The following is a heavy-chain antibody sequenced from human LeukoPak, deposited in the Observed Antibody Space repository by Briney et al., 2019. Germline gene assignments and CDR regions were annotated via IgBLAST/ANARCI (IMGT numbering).Heavy chain of an antibody. V-gene: IGHV1-18*01. Sequence: ASVKVSCKASGYTFTSYGISWVRQVPGQGLEWMGWISAYNGNTNYAQKLQGRVTMTTDTSTSTAYMELRSLRSDDTAVYYCARDLILTYYDFWSGYSGWFDPWGQGTLVTVSS. D-gene: IGHD3-3*01. CDR3: ARDLILTYYDFWSGYSGWFDP. CDR1: GYTFTSYG. J-gene: IGHJ5*02. CDR2: ISAYNGNT.